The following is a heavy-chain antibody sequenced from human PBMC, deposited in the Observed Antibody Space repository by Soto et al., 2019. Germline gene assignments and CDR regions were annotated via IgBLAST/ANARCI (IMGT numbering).Heavy chain of an antibody. CDR2: IKSETDGGTT. J-gene: IGHJ3*02. Sequence: GGSLRLSCAASGFTFTNAWMSWVRQAPGKGLEWVGRIKSETDGGTTDYAVPVKDRFTISRDDSKTTLYLQMNSLKTEDTAVYYCATDKPALKPGIAFDIWGQGTMVTVSS. CDR3: ATDKPALKPGIAFDI. CDR1: GFTFTNAW. V-gene: IGHV3-15*01.